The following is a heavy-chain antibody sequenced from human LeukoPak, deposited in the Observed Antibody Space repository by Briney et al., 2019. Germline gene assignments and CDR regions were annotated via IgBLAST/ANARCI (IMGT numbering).Heavy chain of an antibody. Sequence: GGSLRLSCAASGFTVSSNYMNWVRQAPGKGLEWVSVIYSGGNTYYADSVKGRFTISRDNSKNTLYLQMNSLRAEDTAVYYCAREDYGDHYFDYWGQGTLVTVSS. CDR1: GFTVSSNY. V-gene: IGHV3-66*01. CDR3: AREDYGDHYFDY. CDR2: IYSGGNT. J-gene: IGHJ4*02. D-gene: IGHD4/OR15-4a*01.